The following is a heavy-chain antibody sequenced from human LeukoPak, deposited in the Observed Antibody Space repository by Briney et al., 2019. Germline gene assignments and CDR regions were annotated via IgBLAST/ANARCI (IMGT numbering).Heavy chain of an antibody. J-gene: IGHJ4*02. CDR2: IGNSGSPI. CDR3: ARTFDS. CDR1: GFTFSSYE. V-gene: IGHV3-48*03. Sequence: GGSLRLSCAASGFTFSSYEMNWVRQAPGKGLEWVSYIGNSGSPIYYADSVKGRFTISRDNAKNSLFLQMSSLRAEGTAVYYCARTFDSWGQGTLVTVSS.